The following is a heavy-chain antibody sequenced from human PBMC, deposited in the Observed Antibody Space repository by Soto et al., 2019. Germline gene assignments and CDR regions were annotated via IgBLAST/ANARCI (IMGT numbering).Heavy chain of an antibody. D-gene: IGHD5-18*01. CDR3: ARHIGSSYGLNWFDP. Sequence: SVKVCCKASGGTFISYAIIWVRQSPGQGLEWMGGIIPIFGTANYAQKFQGRVTITADESTSTAYMELSSLRSEDTAVYYCARHIGSSYGLNWFDPWREGTLVTVGS. CDR1: GGTFISYA. V-gene: IGHV1-69*13. CDR2: IIPIFGTA. J-gene: IGHJ5*02.